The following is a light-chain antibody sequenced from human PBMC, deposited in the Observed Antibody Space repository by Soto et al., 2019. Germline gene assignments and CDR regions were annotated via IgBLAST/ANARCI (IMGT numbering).Light chain of an antibody. CDR2: KVS. CDR3: MQGAHWPLT. Sequence: DVVMTQSPLSLPVTLGQPASISCRSSQRLVYIGGNIYLSWFHQRPGQSPRRLIHKVSNRDSGVPDRISGSGSGTDFTLKISRVVAEDVGIYFCMQGAHWPLTFGGGTKVEIK. V-gene: IGKV2-30*01. J-gene: IGKJ4*01. CDR1: QRLVYIGGNIY.